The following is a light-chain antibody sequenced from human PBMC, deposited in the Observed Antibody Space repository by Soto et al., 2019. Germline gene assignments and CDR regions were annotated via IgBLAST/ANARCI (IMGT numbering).Light chain of an antibody. Sequence: QSVLTQPPSVSGAPGLRVTISCTGSSSNIGAGYDVHWYQQLPGTAPKLLIYGNNNRPSGVPDRFSGSKSGTSASLVIIGLQAEDEADYYCQSYDSSLSGSVFGGGTKLTVL. CDR1: SSNIGAGYD. CDR2: GNN. J-gene: IGLJ3*02. CDR3: QSYDSSLSGSV. V-gene: IGLV1-40*01.